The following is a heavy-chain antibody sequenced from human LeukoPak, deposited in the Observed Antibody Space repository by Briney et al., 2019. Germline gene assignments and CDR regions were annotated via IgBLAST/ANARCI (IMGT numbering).Heavy chain of an antibody. V-gene: IGHV3-43*01. D-gene: IGHD2-8*01. Sequence: GGSLRLSCAASGFTFDDYTMHWVRQAPGKGLEWVSLISWDGVTTYYADSVKGRFTIPRDNNKNSLYLQMNSLRAEDTAMYYCARDRLTNDAFDIWGQGTMVTVSS. CDR2: ISWDGVTT. CDR1: GFTFDDYT. CDR3: ARDRLTNDAFDI. J-gene: IGHJ3*02.